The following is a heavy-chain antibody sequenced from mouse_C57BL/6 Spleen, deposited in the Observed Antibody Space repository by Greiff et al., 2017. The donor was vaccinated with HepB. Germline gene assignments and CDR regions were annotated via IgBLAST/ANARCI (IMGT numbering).Heavy chain of an antibody. CDR2: IDPSDSGT. V-gene: IGHV1-52*01. Sequence: QVQLQQSGAELVRPGSSVKLSCKASGYTFTSYWMHWVKQRPIQGLEWIGNIDPSDSGTHYNQKFKDKATLTVDKSSSTAYMQLSSLTSEDSAVYYCARIVDSSGYWGQGTTLTVSS. CDR3: ARIVDSSGY. D-gene: IGHD3-2*02. CDR1: GYTFTSYW. J-gene: IGHJ2*01.